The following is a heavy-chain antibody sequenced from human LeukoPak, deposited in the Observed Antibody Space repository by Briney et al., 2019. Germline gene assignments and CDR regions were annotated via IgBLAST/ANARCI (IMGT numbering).Heavy chain of an antibody. D-gene: IGHD5-12*01. V-gene: IGHV5-51*01. CDR1: GYSFTSYW. Sequence: GESLKISCKASGYSFTSYWIGWVRQMPVKGLEWMGIIYPGDSDTRYSPSFQGQVTISADKSISTAYLQWSSLKASDTAMYYCARHGNIVATMGVVWGQGTLVTVSS. J-gene: IGHJ4*02. CDR2: IYPGDSDT. CDR3: ARHGNIVATMGVV.